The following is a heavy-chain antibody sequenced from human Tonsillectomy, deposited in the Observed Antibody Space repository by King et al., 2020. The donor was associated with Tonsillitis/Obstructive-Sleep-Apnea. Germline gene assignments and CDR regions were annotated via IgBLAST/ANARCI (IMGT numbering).Heavy chain of an antibody. CDR1: GYSFTSYW. V-gene: IGHV5-10-1*03. CDR3: AISSTSYNWHYRNAFDI. D-gene: IGHD1-7*01. CDR2: IYPSDSYT. Sequence: VQLVESGAEVKKPGESLRISCKGSGYSFTSYWISWVRQMPGKGLEWMGRIYPSDSYTNYSPSFQGHVTISADKSISTAYLQRSSLKALDTAMYYCAISSTSYNWHYRNAFDIWGQGTMVPVSS. J-gene: IGHJ3*02.